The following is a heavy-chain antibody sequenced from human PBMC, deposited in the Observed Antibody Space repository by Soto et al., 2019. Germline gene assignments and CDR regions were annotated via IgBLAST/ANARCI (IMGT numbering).Heavy chain of an antibody. CDR3: ARPPLPGYSIHFNS. J-gene: IGHJ4*02. CDR1: GDMFIDYG. V-gene: IGHV5-51*01. D-gene: IGHD2-15*01. CDR2: VYPRDSDT. Sequence: VEPMRVSCRAAGDMFIDYGGGWVRQMPGKGLEWMGIVYPRDSDTRYSPSFQGQVTISADRSTGTAFLQWRSLKASDTALYYCARPPLPGYSIHFNSWGQGTLVTVSS.